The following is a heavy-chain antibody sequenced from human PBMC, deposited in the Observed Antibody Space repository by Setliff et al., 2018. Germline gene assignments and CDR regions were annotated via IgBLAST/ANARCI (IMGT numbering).Heavy chain of an antibody. D-gene: IGHD3-10*01. CDR3: ARMRSRNYGSGSYWLDY. Sequence: PPLVHPTQTLTLTCTFSGFSLSTSGMCVSWIRQPPGKALEWLARIDWADDKYYSTSLKTRLTISKDTSKNQVVLTMTNMDPVDTATYYCARMRSRNYGSGSYWLDYWGQGTLVTVSS. CDR1: GFSLSTSGMC. J-gene: IGHJ4*02. V-gene: IGHV2-70*11. CDR2: IDWADDK.